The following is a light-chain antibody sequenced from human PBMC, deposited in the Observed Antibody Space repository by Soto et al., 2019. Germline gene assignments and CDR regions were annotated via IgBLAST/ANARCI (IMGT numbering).Light chain of an antibody. CDR3: QQNYYTPQT. CDR1: QSISTY. V-gene: IGKV1-39*01. J-gene: IGKJ1*01. CDR2: NAS. Sequence: DIQMTQSPSSLSASVGDRVTITCRASQSISTYLVWYQQKPGKAPKLLIYNASRLQSGVPSRFSGSGSGTDFTLTISSLQHEDFATYYCQQNYYTPQTFGQGTKVDI.